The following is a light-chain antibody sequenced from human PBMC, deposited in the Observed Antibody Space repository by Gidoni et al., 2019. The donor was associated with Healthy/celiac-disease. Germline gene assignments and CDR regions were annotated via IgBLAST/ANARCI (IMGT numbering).Light chain of an antibody. CDR1: SSDVGGYNY. CDR2: DVS. Sequence: SALTQPPSVSGSPGQSVTISCTGTSSDVGGYNYVSWYQPHPGKAHKLMIYDVSKRPSGVTDRFSGSKSGNTASLTISGLQDEDEADYYCCSYAGSIVVFGGGTKLTVL. V-gene: IGLV2-11*01. CDR3: CSYAGSIVV. J-gene: IGLJ2*01.